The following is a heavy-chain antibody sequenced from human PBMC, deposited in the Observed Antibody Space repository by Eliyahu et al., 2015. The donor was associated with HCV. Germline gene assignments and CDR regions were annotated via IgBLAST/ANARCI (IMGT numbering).Heavy chain of an antibody. D-gene: IGHD1-26*01. J-gene: IGHJ4*01. CDR3: VRDSAWAFDY. CDR2: IRPDSSHI. V-gene: IGHV3-48*02. Sequence: EVQMVESGXALVQXGGSLRLSCAAXGXTFKTYSMSWVRQAPGKALEWVSNIRPDSSHINYADSVKGRFTISRDNAKNSLFLQLNSLRDEDTAVYYCVRDSAWAFDYWGQGTLVAVSS. CDR1: GXTFKTYS.